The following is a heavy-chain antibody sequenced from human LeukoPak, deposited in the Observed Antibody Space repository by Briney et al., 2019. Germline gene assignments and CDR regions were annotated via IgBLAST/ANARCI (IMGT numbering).Heavy chain of an antibody. CDR2: ISSSGSTI. V-gene: IGHV3-48*03. CDR3: AREEQQLAPDY. Sequence: GGSLRLSCAASGFTFSSYAMSWVRQAPGKGLEGVSYISSSGSTIYYADSVKGRFTISRDNAKNSLYLQMNSLRAEDTAVYYCAREEQQLAPDYWGQGTLVTVSS. CDR1: GFTFSSYA. J-gene: IGHJ4*02. D-gene: IGHD6-13*01.